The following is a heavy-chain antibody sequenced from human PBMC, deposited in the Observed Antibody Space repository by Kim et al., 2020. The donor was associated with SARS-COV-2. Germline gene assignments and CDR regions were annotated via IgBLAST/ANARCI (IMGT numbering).Heavy chain of an antibody. CDR3: ARGRVYVWGSYRLYYFDY. CDR2: INHSGST. CDR1: GGSFSGYY. D-gene: IGHD3-16*02. Sequence: SETLSLTCAVYGGSFSGYYWSWIRQPPGKGLEWIGEINHSGSTNYNPSLKSRVTISVDTSKNQFSLKLSSVTAADTAVYYCARGRVYVWGSYRLYYFDYWGQGTLVTVSS. J-gene: IGHJ4*02. V-gene: IGHV4-34*01.